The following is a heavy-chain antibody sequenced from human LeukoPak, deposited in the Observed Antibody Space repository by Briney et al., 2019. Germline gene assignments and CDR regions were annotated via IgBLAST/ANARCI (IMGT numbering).Heavy chain of an antibody. J-gene: IGHJ6*03. CDR1: GFTFDDYA. Sequence: QAGGSLRLSCAASGFTFDDYAMHWVRQAPGKGLEWVSGISWNSGSIGYADSVKGRFTISRDNAKNSLYLQMNSLRAEDTALYYCARAGEDYGDYSAGVYYYYYMDVWGKGTTVTVSS. CDR3: ARAGEDYGDYSAGVYYYYYMDV. V-gene: IGHV3-9*01. CDR2: ISWNSGSI. D-gene: IGHD4-17*01.